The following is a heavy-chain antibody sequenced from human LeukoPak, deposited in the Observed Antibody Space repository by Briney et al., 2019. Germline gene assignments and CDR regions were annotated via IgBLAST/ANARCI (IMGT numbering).Heavy chain of an antibody. CDR3: ARATSVVVAATGFDP. V-gene: IGHV1-2*02. Sequence: GASVKVSCKASGYTFTGYYMHWVRQAPGQGLEWMGWINPNSGGTNYAQKFQGRVTMTRDTSISTAYMELSRLRSDDTAVYYCARATSVVVAATGFDPWGQGTLVTVSS. J-gene: IGHJ5*02. D-gene: IGHD2-15*01. CDR1: GYTFTGYY. CDR2: INPNSGGT.